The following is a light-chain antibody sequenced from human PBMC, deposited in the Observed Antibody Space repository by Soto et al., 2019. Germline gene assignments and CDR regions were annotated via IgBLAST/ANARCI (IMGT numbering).Light chain of an antibody. Sequence: QSALTQPPSASGSLGQSVTISCTGTSSDVGGSNYVSWYQQHPGKAPKLIISEVNMRPSGVPDRFSASKSGNTASLTVSGLQAEDEAHYYCTSYSGTNKLLFGGGTKVTVL. J-gene: IGLJ2*01. CDR1: SSDVGGSNY. V-gene: IGLV2-8*01. CDR2: EVN. CDR3: TSYSGTNKLL.